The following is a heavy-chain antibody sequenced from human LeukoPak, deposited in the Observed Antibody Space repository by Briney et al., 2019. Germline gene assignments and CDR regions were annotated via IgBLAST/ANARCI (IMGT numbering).Heavy chain of an antibody. D-gene: IGHD3-10*01. CDR2: IYSYGNT. Sequence: PGGSLRLSCAVSGSTVSSNYMTWVRQAPGKGLLWVSVIYSYGNTYYADSVKGRFTISRDNSKNMLDLQMNSLRAEDTAVYYCARMGYYGPVDDYHSGMDVWGQGTTVTVSS. CDR1: GSTVSSNY. CDR3: ARMGYYGPVDDYHSGMDV. V-gene: IGHV3-66*01. J-gene: IGHJ6*02.